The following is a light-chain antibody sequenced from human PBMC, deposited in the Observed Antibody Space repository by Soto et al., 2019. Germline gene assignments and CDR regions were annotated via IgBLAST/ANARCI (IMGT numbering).Light chain of an antibody. Sequence: QSALTQPASVSGSPGQSITISCTGTSSDVGGYNYVSWYQQHPGKPPKLMIYEVSNRPSGVSNRFSGSKSGNTASLTISGLQAEDEADYYCSSYTSSSIDDVFGTGTKLTVL. V-gene: IGLV2-14*01. J-gene: IGLJ1*01. CDR1: SSDVGGYNY. CDR3: SSYTSSSIDDV. CDR2: EVS.